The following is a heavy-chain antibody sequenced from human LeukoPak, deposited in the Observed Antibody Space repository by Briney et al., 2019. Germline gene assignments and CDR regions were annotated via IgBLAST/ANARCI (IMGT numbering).Heavy chain of an antibody. CDR3: ARADFIDAGPYLIGP. CDR2: INTKTGRT. D-gene: IGHD3-3*01. V-gene: IGHV1-2*02. CDR1: GYTFTDYY. Sequence: VASVKVSCKTSGYTFTDYYIHWVRQAPGQGLEWMGWINTKTGRTSSARKFQGRVTMTRDPSITTVYMDMAWLTSDDTAIYFCARADFIDAGPYLIGPWGQETLVTVSS. J-gene: IGHJ5*02.